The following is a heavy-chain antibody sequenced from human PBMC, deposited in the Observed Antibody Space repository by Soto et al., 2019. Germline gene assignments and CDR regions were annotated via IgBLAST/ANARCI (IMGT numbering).Heavy chain of an antibody. CDR2: IYSGGST. D-gene: IGHD1-26*01. Sequence: GGSLRLSCAASGFTVSNNYMSWVRQAPGKGLEWVSVIYSGGSTYYADSVKGRFTISRDNSKNMLYLQMNSLRAEDTALYYCATETGPQVGGIPYYYFDYWGQGTLVTVSS. CDR3: ATETGPQVGGIPYYYFDY. J-gene: IGHJ4*01. V-gene: IGHV3-66*01. CDR1: GFTVSNNY.